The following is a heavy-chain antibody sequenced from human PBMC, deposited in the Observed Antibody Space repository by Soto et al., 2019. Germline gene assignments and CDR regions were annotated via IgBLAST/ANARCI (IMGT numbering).Heavy chain of an antibody. V-gene: IGHV1-69*06. Sequence: SVKVSCKASGGTFSSYAISWVRQAPGQGLEWMGGIIPIFGTANYAQKFQGRVTITADKSTSTAYMELSSLRSEDTAVYYCASRTYYDFWSGYYEYNWFDHWGQGTLVTVSS. CDR1: GGTFSSYA. CDR3: ASRTYYDFWSGYYEYNWFDH. J-gene: IGHJ5*02. CDR2: IIPIFGTA. D-gene: IGHD3-3*01.